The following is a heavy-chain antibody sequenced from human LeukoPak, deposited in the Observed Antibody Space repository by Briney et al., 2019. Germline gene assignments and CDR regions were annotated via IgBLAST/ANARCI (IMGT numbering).Heavy chain of an antibody. D-gene: IGHD6-19*01. CDR2: INPSGGST. CDR1: GYTLTSYY. J-gene: IGHJ4*02. CDR3: ARDSSGWPRRIDY. Sequence: ASVKVSCKASGYTLTSYYMHWVRQAPGQGLEWMGIINPSGGSTSYAQKFQGRVTMTRDTSTSTAYMELRSLRSDDTAVYYCARDSSGWPRRIDYWGQGTLVTVSS. V-gene: IGHV1-46*01.